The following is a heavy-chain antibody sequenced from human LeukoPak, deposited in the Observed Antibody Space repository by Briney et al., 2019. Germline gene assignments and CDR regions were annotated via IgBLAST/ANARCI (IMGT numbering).Heavy chain of an antibody. CDR1: GFTFSSFG. Sequence: PGRSLRLSCAASGFTFSSFGMHWVRQAPGKGLEWVAVIWYDGSNKYYADSVKGRFTISRDNSKNTLYLQMNSLRAEDTAVYYCARDPTNWGSTGAFDIWGQGTMVTVSS. V-gene: IGHV3-33*01. CDR2: IWYDGSNK. J-gene: IGHJ3*02. D-gene: IGHD3-16*01. CDR3: ARDPTNWGSTGAFDI.